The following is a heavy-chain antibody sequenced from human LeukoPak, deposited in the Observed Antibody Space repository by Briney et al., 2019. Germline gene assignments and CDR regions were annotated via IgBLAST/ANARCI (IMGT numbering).Heavy chain of an antibody. CDR1: GGTFSSYA. CDR2: IIPILGIA. D-gene: IGHD3-3*01. Sequence: SVKVSCKASGGTFSSYAISWVRQAPGQGLEWMGRIIPILGIANYAQKFQGRVTITTDESTSTAYMELSSLRSEDTAVYYCARAGSKLRFLDSTGYYYYYYMDVWGKGTTVTVSS. V-gene: IGHV1-69*04. CDR3: ARAGSKLRFLDSTGYYYYYYMDV. J-gene: IGHJ6*03.